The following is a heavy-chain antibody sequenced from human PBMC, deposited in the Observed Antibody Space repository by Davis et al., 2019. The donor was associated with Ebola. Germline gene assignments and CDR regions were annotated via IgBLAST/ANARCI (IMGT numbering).Heavy chain of an antibody. Sequence: ASVKVSCKISGYTLSELSIHWVRQAPGKGLEWMGGFESEDGETTYAQEFQGRLTLTEDTSTDTAYMEVSSLRSEDTAVSYCTTLQEGYRSGGSHYRGRWFDPWGHGTLVTVSS. J-gene: IGHJ5*02. CDR1: GYTLSELS. V-gene: IGHV1-24*01. D-gene: IGHD2-15*01. CDR2: FESEDGET. CDR3: TTLQEGYRSGGSHYRGRWFDP.